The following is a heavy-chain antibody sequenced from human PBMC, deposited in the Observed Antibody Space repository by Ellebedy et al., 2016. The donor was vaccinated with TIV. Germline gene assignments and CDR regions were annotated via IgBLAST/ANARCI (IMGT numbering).Heavy chain of an antibody. CDR3: ARASRDDFTQLVSFDS. V-gene: IGHV4-31*03. CDR2: IYYSGST. CDR1: GGSISSGGYY. J-gene: IGHJ4*02. Sequence: SETLSLTXTVSGGSISSGGYYWSWIRQHPGKGLEWIGYIYYSGSTYYNPSLKSRVTISLDTSKNQFSLKLNSVTAADTAVFYCARASRDDFTQLVSFDSWGQGTLVTVSS. D-gene: IGHD3-3*01.